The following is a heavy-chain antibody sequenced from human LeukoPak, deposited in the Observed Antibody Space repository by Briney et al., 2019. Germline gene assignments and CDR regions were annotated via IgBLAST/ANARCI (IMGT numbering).Heavy chain of an antibody. CDR2: IIPIFATA. CDR1: GGTFISYA. V-gene: IGHV1-69*13. Sequence: SVKVSCKASGGTFISYAISWVRQAPGQGLEWMGGIIPIFATANYAQKFQGRVTITADESTSTAYMKLSSLRSEDTAVYYCARGPITTRSHFDYWGQGTLVTVSS. J-gene: IGHJ4*02. D-gene: IGHD3-22*01. CDR3: ARGPITTRSHFDY.